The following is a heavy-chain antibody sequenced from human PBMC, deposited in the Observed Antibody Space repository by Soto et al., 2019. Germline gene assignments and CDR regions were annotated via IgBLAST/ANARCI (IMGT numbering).Heavy chain of an antibody. Sequence: QQQLVQSGAEVKKPGSSVKVSCKASGGTFGNYAISWVRQAPGQGLEWMGKIIPIFKTANYAQKIQGRITITADRSPRTDIAYMELSSLRSEDTALYCCARVSIPGIYGEDVWGQGTTVTVSS. CDR1: GGTFGNYA. CDR3: ARVSIPGIYGEDV. V-gene: IGHV1-69*06. CDR2: IIPIFKTA. D-gene: IGHD2-2*01. J-gene: IGHJ6*02.